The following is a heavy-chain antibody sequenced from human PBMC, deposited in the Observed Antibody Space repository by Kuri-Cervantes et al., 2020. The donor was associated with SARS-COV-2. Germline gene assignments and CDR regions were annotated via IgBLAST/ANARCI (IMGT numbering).Heavy chain of an antibody. CDR2: ISSSGSTM. V-gene: IGHV3-11*01. D-gene: IGHD6-6*01. Sequence: GESLKISCSTSGFIFSDYYMSWIRQAPGMGLEWVSYISSSGSTMYYADSVNGRFTVSRDNAKNSVSLQMNSLRAEDTAVYYCARDHSSSRSYNWFDTWGQGTLVTVSS. CDR1: GFIFSDYY. CDR3: ARDHSSSRSYNWFDT. J-gene: IGHJ5*02.